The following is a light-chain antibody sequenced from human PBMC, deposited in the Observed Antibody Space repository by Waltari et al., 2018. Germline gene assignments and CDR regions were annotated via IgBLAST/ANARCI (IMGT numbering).Light chain of an antibody. CDR1: SGDVGGSTS. Sequence: QSDLTQPRSVSGFPEQSVTISCTGSSGDVGGSTSVSWYQQIPGKAPKLIIYDVSKRPSDVPDRFSGSMSDNTASLTVSGLQAEDEADYFCCSYAANKVVFGGGTRLTVL. CDR2: DVS. CDR3: CSYAANKVV. J-gene: IGLJ2*01. V-gene: IGLV2-11*01.